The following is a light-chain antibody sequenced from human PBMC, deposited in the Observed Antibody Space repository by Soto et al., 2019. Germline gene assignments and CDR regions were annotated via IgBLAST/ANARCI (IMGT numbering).Light chain of an antibody. CDR3: QQYGSSPPWT. CDR2: GAS. CDR1: QSVSSSY. J-gene: IGKJ1*01. Sequence: EIVLTQSPGTLSLSPGERATLSCRASQSVSSSYLAWYQQKPGQAPRLLIYGASSRATGIPDRFSGSGSRTGFTLTISRLEPEDFAVYYCQQYGSSPPWTFGQGTKVEIK. V-gene: IGKV3-20*01.